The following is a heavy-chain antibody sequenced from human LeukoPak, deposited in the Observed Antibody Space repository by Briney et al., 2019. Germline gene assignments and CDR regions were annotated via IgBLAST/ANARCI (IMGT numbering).Heavy chain of an antibody. CDR1: GSPFTSYW. CDR3: ARMSRDGYNYGY. Sequence: GAPLQISGPGAGSPFTSYWIGWGRPLRGKGLEWMGIIYPGDCDTRDSPSFQGQVTISADKSISTAYLQWRSLKASDTAMYYCARMSRDGYNYGYWGQGSLVTGSS. J-gene: IGHJ4*02. V-gene: IGHV5-51*01. CDR2: IYPGDCDT. D-gene: IGHD5-24*01.